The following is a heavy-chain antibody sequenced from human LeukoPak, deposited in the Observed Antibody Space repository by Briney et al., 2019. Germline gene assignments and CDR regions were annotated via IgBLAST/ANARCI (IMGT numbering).Heavy chain of an antibody. V-gene: IGHV3-23*01. D-gene: IGHD3-9*01. CDR1: GFTFSSYA. CDR3: AKDLVSYYDILTGYSAFDY. J-gene: IGHJ4*02. Sequence: GGSLRLSCAASGFTFSSYAMSWVRQAPGKGLEWVSAISSSGGSTYYADSVKGRFTISRDNSKNTLYLQMNSLRAEDTAVYYCAKDLVSYYDILTGYSAFDYWGQGTLVTVSS. CDR2: ISSSGGST.